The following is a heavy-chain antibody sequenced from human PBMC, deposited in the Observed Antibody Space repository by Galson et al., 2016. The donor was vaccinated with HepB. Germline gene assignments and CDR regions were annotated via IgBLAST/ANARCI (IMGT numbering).Heavy chain of an antibody. V-gene: IGHV3-23*01. Sequence: SLRLSCAASGISFSSHAMSWVRQAPGKGLEWISAITSNGRGTYYADSVKGRFTISRDNSRNTLYLQMNRLRAEDTAVYYCASPSRSPPFTIFAVVIFPFHPWGQGTLVTVSS. CDR3: ASPSRSPPFTIFAVVIFPFHP. D-gene: IGHD3-3*01. J-gene: IGHJ5*02. CDR2: ITSNGRGT. CDR1: GISFSSHA.